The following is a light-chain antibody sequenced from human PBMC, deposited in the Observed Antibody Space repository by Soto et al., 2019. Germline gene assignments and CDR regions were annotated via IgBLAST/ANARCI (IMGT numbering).Light chain of an antibody. Sequence: EIVLTQSPGTLSLSPGERATLSCRASQSVSNSLAWYQQKPGQAPRLLIYDASSRATCVPDRFSGSGSGTNFTLTISRLEPEDFGVYYCQQYGRLPITFGQGTNLELK. CDR2: DAS. V-gene: IGKV3-20*01. CDR3: QQYGRLPIT. CDR1: QSVSNS. J-gene: IGKJ2*01.